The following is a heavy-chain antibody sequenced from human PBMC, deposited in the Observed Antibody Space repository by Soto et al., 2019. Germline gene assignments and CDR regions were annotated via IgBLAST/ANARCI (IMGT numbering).Heavy chain of an antibody. Sequence: SETLSLTCTVSGGSVSSGSHYWSWIRQPPGKGLEWIGYIYYSGSTNYNPSLKSRVTISVDTSKNQFSLKLSSVTAADTAVYYCARDLGYCSGGSCYRWFDPWGQGTLVTVSS. D-gene: IGHD2-15*01. CDR3: ARDLGYCSGGSCYRWFDP. CDR1: GGSVSSGSHY. J-gene: IGHJ5*02. CDR2: IYYSGST. V-gene: IGHV4-61*01.